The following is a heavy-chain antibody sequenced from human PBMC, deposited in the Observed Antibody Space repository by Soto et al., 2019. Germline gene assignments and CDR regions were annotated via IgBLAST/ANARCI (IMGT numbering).Heavy chain of an antibody. CDR3: AKDKKWFGEFFNNWFDP. V-gene: IGHV3-23*01. J-gene: IGHJ5*02. CDR1: GFTFSSYA. D-gene: IGHD3-10*01. CDR2: ISGSGGST. Sequence: GGSLRLSCAASGFTFSSYAMSWVRQAPGKGLEWVSAISGSGGSTYYADSVKGRFTISRDNSKNTLYLQMNSLRAEDTAVYYCAKDKKWFGEFFNNWFDPWGQGTQVTAPQ.